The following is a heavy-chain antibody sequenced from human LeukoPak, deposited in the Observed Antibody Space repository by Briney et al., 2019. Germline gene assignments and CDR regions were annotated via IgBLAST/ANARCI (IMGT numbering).Heavy chain of an antibody. J-gene: IGHJ4*02. V-gene: IGHV3-23*01. CDR1: GFTFNNYA. CDR3: AKSLDYGGNRARLDF. CDR2: ISGSGTNT. D-gene: IGHD4-23*01. Sequence: GGSLRLSCAASGFTFNNYAMTWVRQAPGKGLEWVSAISGSGTNTDYADSVKGRFTISRDNSKNTLYLQMNSLRVDDTAVYYCAKSLDYGGNRARLDFWGQGTLVTVSS.